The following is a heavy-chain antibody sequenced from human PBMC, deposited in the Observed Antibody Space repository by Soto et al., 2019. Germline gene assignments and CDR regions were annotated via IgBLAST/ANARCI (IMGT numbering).Heavy chain of an antibody. D-gene: IGHD2-8*01. CDR2: IYYSGST. Sequence: SETLSLTCTVSGGSISSYYWSWIRQPPGKGLEWIGYIYYSGSTNYNPSLKSRVTISVDTSKNQFALKLSSVTAADTAVYYCARENPIVLMVYAKGSRWFDPWGQGTLVTVSS. CDR3: ARENPIVLMVYAKGSRWFDP. J-gene: IGHJ5*02. V-gene: IGHV4-59*01. CDR1: GGSISSYY.